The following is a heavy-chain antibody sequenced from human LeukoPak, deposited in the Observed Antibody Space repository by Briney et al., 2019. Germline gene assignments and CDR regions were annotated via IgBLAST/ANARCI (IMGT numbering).Heavy chain of an antibody. J-gene: IGHJ5*02. CDR3: ARDASSGWNPSWFDP. CDR1: GGTFSSYA. CDR2: IIPIFGTA. Sequence: ASVKVSCKASGGTFSSYAISWVRQAPGQGLEWMGRIIPIFGTANYGQKFKGRVTITTDESTSTAYMELSSLRSEDTAVYYCARDASSGWNPSWFDPWGQGTLVTVSS. D-gene: IGHD6-19*01. V-gene: IGHV1-69*05.